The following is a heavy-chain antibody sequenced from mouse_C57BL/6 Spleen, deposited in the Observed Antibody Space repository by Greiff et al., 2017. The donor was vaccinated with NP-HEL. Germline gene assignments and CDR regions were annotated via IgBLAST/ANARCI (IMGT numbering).Heavy chain of an antibody. CDR2: IYPRSGNT. V-gene: IGHV1-81*01. D-gene: IGHD1-1*01. CDR1: GYTFTSYG. J-gene: IGHJ1*03. Sequence: VQLQQSGAELARPGASVKLSCKASGYTFTSYGISWVKQRTGQGLEWIGEIYPRSGNTYYNEKFKGKATLTADKSSSTAYMELRSLTSEDSAVYFCARRAYGSEGYFDVWGTGTTVTVSS. CDR3: ARRAYGSEGYFDV.